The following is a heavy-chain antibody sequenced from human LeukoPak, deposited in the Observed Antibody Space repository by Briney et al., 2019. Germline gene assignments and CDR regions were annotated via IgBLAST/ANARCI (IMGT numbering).Heavy chain of an antibody. CDR1: GYTFSSYG. J-gene: IGHJ4*02. CDR2: ISGYNGNI. CDR3: ARVRCSGGSCYYFDY. D-gene: IGHD2-15*01. V-gene: IGHV1-18*01. Sequence: ASVKVSCKASGYTFSSYGVSWVRQAPGQPLEWMGWISGYNGNINYAQKPQRRVTMTTDTSTSTVYMELRSVISDDTAVYYCARVRCSGGSCYYFDYWGQGTQVVVSS.